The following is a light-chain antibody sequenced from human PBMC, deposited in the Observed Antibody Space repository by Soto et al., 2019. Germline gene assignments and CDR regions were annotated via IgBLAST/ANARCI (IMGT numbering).Light chain of an antibody. CDR2: GNS. CDR1: SSNIGAGYD. J-gene: IGLJ1*01. CDR3: QYYDSSLSGYV. V-gene: IGLV1-40*01. Sequence: QSVLTQPPSVSGAPGQRVTISCTGSSSNIGAGYDVHWYQQLPGTAPKLLIYGNSNRPSGVPDRFSGSKSGTSASLAITGHQAEDEADYYCQYYDSSLSGYVFGTGTKVTVL.